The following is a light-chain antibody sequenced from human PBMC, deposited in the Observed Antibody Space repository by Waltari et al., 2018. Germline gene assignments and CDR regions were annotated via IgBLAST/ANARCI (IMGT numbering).Light chain of an antibody. V-gene: IGKV1-12*01. CDR2: TAS. Sequence: DIQMTQSPSSVSASVGNRVTITCRASQGIGTWLAWYQQKPGKAPRLLIYTASGLRDGVPSRFSGSGSGTDFTLTINSLQPEDFAIYYCQQSHSFPWTFVQGTRVDIK. J-gene: IGKJ1*01. CDR3: QQSHSFPWT. CDR1: QGIGTW.